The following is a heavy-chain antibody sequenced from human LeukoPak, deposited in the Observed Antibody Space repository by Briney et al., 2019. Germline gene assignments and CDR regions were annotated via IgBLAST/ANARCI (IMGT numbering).Heavy chain of an antibody. CDR1: GFIVSSSY. J-gene: IGHJ4*02. CDR2: ISSSSSTI. CDR3: ARFLGYSSSSDDIDY. D-gene: IGHD6-13*01. Sequence: PGGSLRLSCAASGFIVSSSYMSWVRQAPGKGLEWVSYISSSSSTIYYADSVKGRFTISRDNAKNSLYLQMNSLRAEDTAVYYCARFLGYSSSSDDIDYWGQGTLVTVSS. V-gene: IGHV3-48*01.